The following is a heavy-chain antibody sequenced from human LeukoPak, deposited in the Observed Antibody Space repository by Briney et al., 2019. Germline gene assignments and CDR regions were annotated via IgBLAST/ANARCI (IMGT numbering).Heavy chain of an antibody. Sequence: PSETLSLTCAVYGGSFSGYYWSWIRQPPGKGLEWIGEMNHSGSTNYNPSLTSRVTISVDTSKNQFSLKLSSVTAADTAVYYCARAGRGYSYGYHFGYWGQGTLVTVSS. CDR3: ARAGRGYSYGYHFGY. CDR2: MNHSGST. CDR1: GGSFSGYY. J-gene: IGHJ4*02. V-gene: IGHV4-34*01. D-gene: IGHD5-18*01.